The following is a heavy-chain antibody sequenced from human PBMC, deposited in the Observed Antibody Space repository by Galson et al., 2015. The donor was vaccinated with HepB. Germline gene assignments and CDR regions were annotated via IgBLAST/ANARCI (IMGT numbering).Heavy chain of an antibody. V-gene: IGHV6-1*01. Sequence: CAISGGSVSSNSAACNWIRQSPSRGLEWLGRAYYRSKSCNGYALSVKRRITINPDTSKNQFSLQLKSVTPEDTAVYYCARDRVVATIRFGYYYYAMDVWGQGTPVTVSS. CDR2: AYYRSKSCN. D-gene: IGHD5-12*01. CDR3: ARDRVVATIRFGYYYYAMDV. J-gene: IGHJ6*02. CDR1: GGSVSSNSAA.